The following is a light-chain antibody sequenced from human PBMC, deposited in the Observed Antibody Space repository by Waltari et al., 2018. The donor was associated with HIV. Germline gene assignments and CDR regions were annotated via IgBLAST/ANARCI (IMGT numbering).Light chain of an antibody. CDR3: QQSYSAPPT. CDR1: QRISSY. CDR2: AAL. V-gene: IGKV1-39*01. J-gene: IGKJ2*01. Sequence: IQITPSPSSLSASVGDRVPITCRASQRISSYLNWYQQKPGKAPNLLISAALNLQSGVPSRFSGGRSETDFTLTIDSLQPEDSATYYCQQSYSAPPTFGQGTKLEIK.